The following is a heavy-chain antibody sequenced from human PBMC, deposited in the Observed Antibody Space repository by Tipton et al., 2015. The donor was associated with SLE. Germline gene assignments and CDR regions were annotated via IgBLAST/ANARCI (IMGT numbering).Heavy chain of an antibody. Sequence: TLSLTCTVYGGSITRNYWRWIWQPLRMGHEWNRYIHYRGSNNFKPSLKRRVSISVDTSKNQFSLKQTSVPAADTAVYYCARGTEEDSSRGYPTNYFDDWGHGALVAVST. J-gene: IGHJ4*01. CDR2: IHYRGSN. CDR3: ARGTEEDSSRGYPTNYFDD. CDR1: GGSITRNY. V-gene: IGHV4-59*01. D-gene: IGHD6-13*01.